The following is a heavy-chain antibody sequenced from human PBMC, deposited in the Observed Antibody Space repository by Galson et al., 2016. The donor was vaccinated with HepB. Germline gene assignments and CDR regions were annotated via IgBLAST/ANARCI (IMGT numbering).Heavy chain of an antibody. J-gene: IGHJ3*02. V-gene: IGHV3-21*01. D-gene: IGHD7-27*01. Sequence: SLRLSCAGSGFTFSTYSMSWVRQAPGKGLEWVSSISSGSTYIYYAHSERGRFTLSRDNDKNSLYLQMNSLRAEDKAVYCCARSWRDGSPGEASDIWGQGTMVTVSS. CDR2: ISSGSTYI. CDR3: ARSWRDGSPGEASDI. CDR1: GFTFSTYS.